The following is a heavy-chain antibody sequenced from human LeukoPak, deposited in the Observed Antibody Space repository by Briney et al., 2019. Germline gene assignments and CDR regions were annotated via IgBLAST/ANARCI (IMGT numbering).Heavy chain of an antibody. CDR1: GFTFSSYW. Sequence: GGSLRLSCAASGFTFSSYWMHWVRQAPGKGLVWVSRINSDGSSTSYADSVKGRFTISRDNAKNTLYLQMNSLRAEDTAVYYCARGGRYGHFDYWGQGTLVTVSS. CDR3: ARGGRYGHFDY. J-gene: IGHJ4*02. V-gene: IGHV3-74*01. CDR2: INSDGSST. D-gene: IGHD4-17*01.